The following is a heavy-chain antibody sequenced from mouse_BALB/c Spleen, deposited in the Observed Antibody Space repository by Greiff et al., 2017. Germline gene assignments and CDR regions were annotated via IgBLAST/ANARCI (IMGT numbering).Heavy chain of an antibody. V-gene: IGHV5-4*02. CDR3: ARDTWFAY. CDR1: GFTFSDYY. J-gene: IGHJ3*01. CDR2: ISDGGSYT. Sequence: EVKLMESGGGLVKPGGSLKLSCAASGFTFSDYYMYWVRQTPEKRLEWVATISDGGSYTYYPDSVKGRFTISRDNAKNNLYLQMSSLKSEDTAMYYCARDTWFAYGGQGSLVTVSA.